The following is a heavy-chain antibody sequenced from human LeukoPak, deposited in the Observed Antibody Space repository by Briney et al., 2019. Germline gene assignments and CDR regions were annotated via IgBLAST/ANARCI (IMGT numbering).Heavy chain of an antibody. CDR2: ISYDGSNK. CDR1: GFTFSSYG. J-gene: IGHJ4*02. CDR3: AKDRDIVVVPAAYYFDY. V-gene: IGHV3-30*18. Sequence: PGGSLRLSCAASGFTFSSYGMHWVRQAPGKGLEWVAVISYDGSNKYYADSVKGRFTISRDNSKNTLYLQMNSLRAEDTAVYCCAKDRDIVVVPAAYYFDYWGQGTLVTVSS. D-gene: IGHD2-2*01.